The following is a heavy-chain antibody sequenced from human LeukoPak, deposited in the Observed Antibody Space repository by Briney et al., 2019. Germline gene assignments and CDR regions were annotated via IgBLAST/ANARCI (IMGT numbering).Heavy chain of an antibody. D-gene: IGHD1-26*01. J-gene: IGHJ5*02. Sequence: QTGGSLRLTCAASGFTFSCWAMHWVRQAPGKGREWVSAVSANGGTTHYADSVKGRFTTSRDNSKNTLSLQMNSLRAEDTAVYYCAREGGSSRSRWFDPWGQGTLVTVSS. V-gene: IGHV3-23*01. CDR3: AREGGSSRSRWFDP. CDR2: VSANGGTT. CDR1: GFTFSCWA.